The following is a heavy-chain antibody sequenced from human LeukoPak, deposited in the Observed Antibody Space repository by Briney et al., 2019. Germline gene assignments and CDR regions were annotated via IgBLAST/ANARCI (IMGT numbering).Heavy chain of an antibody. CDR1: GFTFSGAA. V-gene: IGHV3-73*01. CDR2: IRSRSNNYAT. D-gene: IGHD6-19*01. Sequence: GGSLRFSCAASGFTFSGAAMHWVRQASGKGLEWVDHIRSRSNNYATAYAASVKGRFTISRDDSKNTAYLQMNSLKTEDTAVYYCTRPGGAVSGTQFDYWGQGTLVTVSS. J-gene: IGHJ4*02. CDR3: TRPGGAVSGTQFDY.